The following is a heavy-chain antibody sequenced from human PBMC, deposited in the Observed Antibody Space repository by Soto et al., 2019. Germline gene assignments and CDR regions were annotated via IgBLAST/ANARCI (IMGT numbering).Heavy chain of an antibody. V-gene: IGHV4-59*01. CDR3: ARDGYYYDSSGYQRVYYFDY. CDR2: IFYSGST. CDR1: GGSISSYY. D-gene: IGHD3-22*01. Sequence: SETLSLTCTVSGGSISSYYWSWIRQPPGKGPEWIGYIFYSGSTNYNPSLKSRVTISVDTSKNQFSLRLSSVTAADTAVYYCARDGYYYDSSGYQRVYYFDYWGQGTLVTVSS. J-gene: IGHJ4*02.